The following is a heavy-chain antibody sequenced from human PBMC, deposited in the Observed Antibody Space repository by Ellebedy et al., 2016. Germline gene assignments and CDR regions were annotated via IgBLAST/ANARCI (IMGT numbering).Heavy chain of an antibody. J-gene: IGHJ1*01. CDR3: ARDPPDPSGSYPDF. V-gene: IGHV1-2*02. Sequence: ASVKVSCXASGYTFTGYYMHWLRQAPGQGLEWMGWVNTNSGDTHYAQNFQGRVTLTRDTSISTAYMELRRLRSDDTAVYYCARDPPDPSGSYPDFWGQGTLVTVSS. CDR1: GYTFTGYY. D-gene: IGHD3-10*01. CDR2: VNTNSGDT.